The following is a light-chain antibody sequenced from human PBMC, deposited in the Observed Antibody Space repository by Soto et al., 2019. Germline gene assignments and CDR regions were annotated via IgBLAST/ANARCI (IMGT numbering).Light chain of an antibody. V-gene: IGKV3-15*01. J-gene: IGKJ2*01. CDR2: GAS. CDR3: QQYNNWPYT. Sequence: EIVMTQSPATLSVSPGERATLSCRASQTFSSNLAWYQQKPGQAPRLLIYGASTRATGIPARFSGSGSGTDFTLTISSLQSEGFAVYYCQQYNNWPYTFGQGTKLEIK. CDR1: QTFSSN.